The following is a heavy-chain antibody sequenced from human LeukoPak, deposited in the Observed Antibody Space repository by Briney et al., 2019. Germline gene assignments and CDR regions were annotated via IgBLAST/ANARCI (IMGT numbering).Heavy chain of an antibody. CDR2: ISSSGSTI. D-gene: IGHD6-13*01. V-gene: IGHV3-11*04. CDR3: ARDHSSSWYAVDP. J-gene: IGHJ5*02. CDR1: GFTFSDYY. Sequence: GGSLRLSCAASGFTFSDYYMSWIRQAPGKGLEWVSYISSSGSTIYYADSVKGRFTISRDNAKNSLYLQMNSLRAEDTAVYYCARDHSSSWYAVDPWGQGTLVTVSS.